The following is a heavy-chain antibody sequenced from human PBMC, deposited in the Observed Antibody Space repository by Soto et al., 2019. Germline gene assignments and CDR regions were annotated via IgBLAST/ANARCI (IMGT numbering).Heavy chain of an antibody. CDR2: IYYSGST. CDR3: ARQRTSVVTQAYFDV. CDR1: VDSISSRSYY. J-gene: IGHJ4*02. Sequence: SETLCINCTFTVDSISSRSYYWGWIRQPPGKGLEWIGSIYYSGSTYNNPSLRSRVSMSIDTSKDQFSLKLKSVTAADTALYFCARQRTSVVTQAYFDVWGPGSMFTGSS. D-gene: IGHD2-21*02. V-gene: IGHV4-39*01.